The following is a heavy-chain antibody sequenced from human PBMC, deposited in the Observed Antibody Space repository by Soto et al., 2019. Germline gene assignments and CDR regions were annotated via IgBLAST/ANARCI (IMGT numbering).Heavy chain of an antibody. V-gene: IGHV2-26*01. CDR2: IFSNDEK. D-gene: IGHD1-26*01. CDR1: GFSLTNARMG. CDR3: ARHGRGVGARPLDY. Sequence: QVTLKESGPVLVKPTETLTLTCTVSGFSLTNARMGVTWIRQPPGKALEWLAHIFSNDEKSYSKSLKSRLTNSRDTSKRQVVLTMTNMDPVDTATYYCARHGRGVGARPLDYWGQGTLVTVSS. J-gene: IGHJ4*02.